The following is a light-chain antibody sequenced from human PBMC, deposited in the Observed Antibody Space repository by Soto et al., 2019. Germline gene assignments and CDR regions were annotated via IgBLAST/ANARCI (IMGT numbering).Light chain of an antibody. J-gene: IGKJ2*01. CDR1: QSFGGNY. CDR2: GAF. Sequence: EIVLTQSPGTLSLSPGETATLSCRASQSFGGNYLAWYQQTPGQAPRLLIYGAFNRATGIPDRFSGRGSGKHFTLTSSRLEPEDFAVYFCQQYGSSPFTFGQGTKLEI. V-gene: IGKV3-20*01. CDR3: QQYGSSPFT.